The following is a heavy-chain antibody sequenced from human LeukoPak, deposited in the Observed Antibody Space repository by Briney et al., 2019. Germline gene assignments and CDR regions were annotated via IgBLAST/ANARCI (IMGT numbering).Heavy chain of an antibody. CDR3: ARVRGWSYYSDY. CDR2: IYYSGST. D-gene: IGHD6-19*01. V-gene: IGHV4-59*01. Sequence: SETLSLTCTVSGGSISSYYWSWIRQPPGKGLEWIGYIYYSGSTNYNPSLKSRVTISVDTSKNQFSLKLSSVTAADTAVYYCARVRGWSYYSDYWGQGTLVTVSS. CDR1: GGSISSYY. J-gene: IGHJ4*02.